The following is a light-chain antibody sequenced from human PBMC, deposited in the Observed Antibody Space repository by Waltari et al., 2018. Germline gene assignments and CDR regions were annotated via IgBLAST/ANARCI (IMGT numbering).Light chain of an antibody. V-gene: IGKV3D-20*01. J-gene: IGKJ2*01. CDR1: QSVSRNY. CDR2: DAS. CDR3: QHYDNFPHT. Sequence: EIVLTQSPATLSLSPGERATLPCGASQSVSRNYLAWYQQKPGLAPRLLIYDASFRATGIPYRFSGSGSGTDFTFTISRLEPEDFAVYYCQHYDNFPHTFGQGTKLEIK.